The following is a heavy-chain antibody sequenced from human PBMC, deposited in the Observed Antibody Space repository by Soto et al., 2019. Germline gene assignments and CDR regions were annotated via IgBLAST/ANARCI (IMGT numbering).Heavy chain of an antibody. CDR1: GYTFTSYA. V-gene: IGHV1-3*01. D-gene: IGHD5-18*01. CDR2: INAGNGNT. Sequence: ASVKVSCKASGYTFTSYAMHWVRQAPGQRLEWMGWINAGNGNTKYSQKFQGRVTITRDTSAGTAYMELSSLRSEDTAVYYCARAGPPDTAMLVVGPSSTPTEPSTIHFDYWGQGTLVTVSS. CDR3: ARAGPPDTAMLVVGPSSTPTEPSTIHFDY. J-gene: IGHJ4*02.